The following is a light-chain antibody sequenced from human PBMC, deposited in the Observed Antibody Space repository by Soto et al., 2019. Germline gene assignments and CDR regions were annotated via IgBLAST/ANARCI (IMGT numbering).Light chain of an antibody. J-gene: IGKJ1*01. CDR3: QQYNNWTPWA. V-gene: IGKV3-15*01. CDR1: QSVSSN. Sequence: EIVMTQPPATLSLSPGERATLSCRASQSVSSNLAWYQQKPGQAPRLLLYGASTRATGIPARFSGSGSGTEFTLTISSLQSEDFAFYYCQQYNNWTPWAFGQGTKVDI. CDR2: GAS.